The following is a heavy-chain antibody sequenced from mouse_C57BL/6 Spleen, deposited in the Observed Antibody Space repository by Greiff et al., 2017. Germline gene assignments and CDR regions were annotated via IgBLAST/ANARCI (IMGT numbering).Heavy chain of an antibody. Sequence: EVKLVESGGGLVQPGGSLKLSCAASGFTFSDSGMHWVRQAPERGLAWVAYLSSGSSTIYYADTVKGRFTISRDNAKNTLFLQRTSLRSEDTAMYYCARGTTVVATDFDVWGTGTTVTVAS. CDR2: LSSGSSTI. V-gene: IGHV5-17*01. CDR3: ARGTTVVATDFDV. D-gene: IGHD1-1*01. CDR1: GFTFSDSG. J-gene: IGHJ1*03.